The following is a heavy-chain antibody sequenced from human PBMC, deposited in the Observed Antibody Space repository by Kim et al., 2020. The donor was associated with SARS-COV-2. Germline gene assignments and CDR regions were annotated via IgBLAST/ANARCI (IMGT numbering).Heavy chain of an antibody. J-gene: IGHJ4*02. CDR2: DPGGGGRT. CDR3: AKGQALSSGWYVFED. V-gene: IGHV3-23*01. D-gene: IGHD6-19*01. CDR1: GFTVNNFA. Sequence: GGSLRLSCGASGFTVNNFAMSWVRQAPGKGLEWVSTDPGGGGRTFYADSVKGRFTISSDNSKNTVFLQMDSVRAEDPAVYYCAKGQALSSGWYVFEDGSQRTLGTVST.